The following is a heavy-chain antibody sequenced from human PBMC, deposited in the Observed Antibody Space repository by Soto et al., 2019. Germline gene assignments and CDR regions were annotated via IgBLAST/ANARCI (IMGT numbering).Heavy chain of an antibody. Sequence: QVQLVESGGGVVQPGRSLRLSCAASGFTFSSYGMHWVRQAPGKGLEWVAVISYDGSNKYYADSVKGRFTISRDNSKNTLNLQMNSLGAEDTAVYYCAKEWVYDSSGWSFDYWGQGTLVTVSS. CDR3: AKEWVYDSSGWSFDY. V-gene: IGHV3-30*18. D-gene: IGHD3-22*01. J-gene: IGHJ4*02. CDR2: ISYDGSNK. CDR1: GFTFSSYG.